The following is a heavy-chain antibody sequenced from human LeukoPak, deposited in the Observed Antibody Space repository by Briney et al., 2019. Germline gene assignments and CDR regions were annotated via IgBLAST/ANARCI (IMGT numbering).Heavy chain of an antibody. Sequence: AASVKVSCKASGYTFTGYYMHWVRQAPGQGLEWMGWINPNSGGTNYAQKFQGWVTMTRDTSISTAYMELSRLRSDDTAVYYCARDHSTTPAGMDVWGQGTTVTVSS. CDR2: INPNSGGT. CDR1: GYTFTGYY. J-gene: IGHJ6*02. D-gene: IGHD1-26*01. CDR3: ARDHSTTPAGMDV. V-gene: IGHV1-2*04.